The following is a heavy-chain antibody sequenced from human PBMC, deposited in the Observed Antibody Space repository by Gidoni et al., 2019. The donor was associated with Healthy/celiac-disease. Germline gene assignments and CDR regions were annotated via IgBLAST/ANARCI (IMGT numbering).Heavy chain of an antibody. D-gene: IGHD5-12*01. CDR2: ISAYNGNT. V-gene: IGHV1-18*01. Sequence: QVQLVQAGAEVKKPGAAVKFSCKASGYTFTSYGISWVRQAPGQGLEWMGWISAYNGNTNYAPKLQGRVTITTDTSTSTAYMELRSLRSDDTAVYYCAREGLATDAFDIWGQGTMVTVSS. CDR1: GYTFTSYG. CDR3: AREGLATDAFDI. J-gene: IGHJ3*02.